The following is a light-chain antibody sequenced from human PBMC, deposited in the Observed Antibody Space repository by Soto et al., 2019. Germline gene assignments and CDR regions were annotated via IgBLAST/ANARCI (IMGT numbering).Light chain of an antibody. CDR2: SND. CDR1: SSNIGRNT. J-gene: IGLJ2*01. V-gene: IGLV1-44*01. Sequence: QSVLTQPPSASGTPGQSVTISCSGGSSNIGRNTVNWYQLLPGTAPKLLIYSNDRRPSGVPDRFSGSKSGTSASLAISGLQSEDEADYYCAAWDDSLNGPVFGGRTKLTVL. CDR3: AAWDDSLNGPV.